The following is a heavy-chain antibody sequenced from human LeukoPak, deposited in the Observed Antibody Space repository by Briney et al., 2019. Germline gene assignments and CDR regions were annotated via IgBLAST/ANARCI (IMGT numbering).Heavy chain of an antibody. CDR2: INPNSGGT. J-gene: IGHJ4*02. V-gene: IGHV1-2*02. CDR1: GYTFTDYY. CDR3: AREGPIVGATHLVDY. Sequence: ASVKVSCKASGYTFTDYYMHWVREAPGQGLEWMGWINPNSGGTDYAQKFQGRVTMTRDTSISTAYMELSRLRSDDTAVYYCAREGPIVGATHLVDYWGQGTLVSVSS. D-gene: IGHD1-26*01.